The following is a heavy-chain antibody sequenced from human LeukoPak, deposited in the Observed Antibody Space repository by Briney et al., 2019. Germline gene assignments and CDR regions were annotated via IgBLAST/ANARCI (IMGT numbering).Heavy chain of an antibody. V-gene: IGHV3-21*01. Sequence: ETLSLTCAVYGGSFSGYYWSWIRQPPGKGLEWVSSISSSSSYIYYADSVKGRFTISRDNAKNSLYLQMNSLRAEDTAVYYCALLVEMAPTIDYWGQGTLVTVSS. J-gene: IGHJ4*02. CDR1: GGSFSGYY. CDR3: ALLVEMAPTIDY. CDR2: ISSSSSYI. D-gene: IGHD5-24*01.